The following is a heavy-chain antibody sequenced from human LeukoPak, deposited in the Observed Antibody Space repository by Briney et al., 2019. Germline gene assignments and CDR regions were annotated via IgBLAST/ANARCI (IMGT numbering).Heavy chain of an antibody. Sequence: GGSLRLSCAASGFTFIDYDMHWVRHVIGKGLEWVSAIGIRGDTHYSGSVKGRFTISRENSESSLYLQMNSLRAEDTAVYYCARGGIQVSGIDEFDYWGQGTLVTVSS. D-gene: IGHD6-19*01. CDR3: ARGGIQVSGIDEFDY. V-gene: IGHV3-13*01. CDR1: GFTFIDYD. J-gene: IGHJ4*02. CDR2: IGIRGDT.